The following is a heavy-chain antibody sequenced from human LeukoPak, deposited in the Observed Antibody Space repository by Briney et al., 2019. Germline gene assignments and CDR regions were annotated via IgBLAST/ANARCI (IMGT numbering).Heavy chain of an antibody. V-gene: IGHV1-46*01. Sequence: ASVKVSCKASGYNFISYYMHWVRQAPGQGLEWMGIINPSGGSTSYAQKFQDRVTMTRDTSTSTVYMELSSLKSEDTAVYYCAKDHIVVVIPVGSGSYYRGQGFDPWGQGTLVTVSS. J-gene: IGHJ5*02. CDR1: GYNFISYY. D-gene: IGHD1-26*01. CDR2: INPSGGST. CDR3: AKDHIVVVIPVGSGSYYRGQGFDP.